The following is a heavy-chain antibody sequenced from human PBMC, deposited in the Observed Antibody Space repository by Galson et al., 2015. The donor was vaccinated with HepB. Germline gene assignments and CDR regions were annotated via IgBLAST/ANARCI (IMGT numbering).Heavy chain of an antibody. CDR2: ISYDGSNK. CDR3: AKDTGPIAYCGGDCYSGGYFDY. V-gene: IGHV3-30-3*01. J-gene: IGHJ4*02. D-gene: IGHD2-21*02. Sequence: SLRLSCAASGFTFSSYAMHWVRQAPGKGLEWVAVISYDGSNKYYADSVKGRFTISRDNSKNTLYLQMNSLRAEDTAVYYCAKDTGPIAYCGGDCYSGGYFDYWGQGTLVTVSS. CDR1: GFTFSSYA.